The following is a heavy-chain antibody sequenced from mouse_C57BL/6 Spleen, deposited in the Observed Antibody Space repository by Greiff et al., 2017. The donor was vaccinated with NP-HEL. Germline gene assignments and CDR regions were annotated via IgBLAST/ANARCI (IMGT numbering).Heavy chain of an antibody. V-gene: IGHV1-69*01. D-gene: IGHD2-1*01. J-gene: IGHJ4*01. Sequence: QVQLQQPGAELVMPGASVKLSCKASGYTFTSYWMHWVKQRPGQGLEWIGEIDPSDSYTNYNQKFKGKSTLTVDKSSSTAYMQLSSLTSEDSAVYYCARWFYYGNYKDYAMDYWGQGTSVTVSS. CDR2: IDPSDSYT. CDR1: GYTFTSYW. CDR3: ARWFYYGNYKDYAMDY.